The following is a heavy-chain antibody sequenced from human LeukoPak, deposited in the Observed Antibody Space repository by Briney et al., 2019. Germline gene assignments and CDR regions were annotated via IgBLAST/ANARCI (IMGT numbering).Heavy chain of an antibody. J-gene: IGHJ5*02. CDR1: GGSISSGSYY. V-gene: IGHV4-61*02. CDR2: IYTSGST. CDR3: AAEALDHGIVGATESSGVGWFDP. Sequence: SQTLSLTCTVSGGSISSGSYYWSWIRQPAGKGLEWIGRIYTSGSTNYNPSLKSRVTISVDTSKNQFSLKLSSVTAADTAVYYCAAEALDHGIVGATESSGVGWFDPWGQGTLVTVSS. D-gene: IGHD1-26*01.